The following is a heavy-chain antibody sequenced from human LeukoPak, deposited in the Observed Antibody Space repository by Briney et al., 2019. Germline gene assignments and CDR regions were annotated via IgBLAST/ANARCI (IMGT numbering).Heavy chain of an antibody. J-gene: IGHJ6*03. CDR3: ARSLGYCSSTSCRRKYYYYYMDV. D-gene: IGHD2-2*01. CDR2: IYPGDSDT. CDR1: GYSFTSYW. V-gene: IGHV5-51*01. Sequence: GESLKISCKGSGYSFTSYWIGWVRQMPGKGLEWMGIIYPGDSDTRHSPSFQGQVTISADKSINTAYLQWSSLKASDTAMYYCARSLGYCSSTSCRRKYYYYYMDVWGKGTTVTVSS.